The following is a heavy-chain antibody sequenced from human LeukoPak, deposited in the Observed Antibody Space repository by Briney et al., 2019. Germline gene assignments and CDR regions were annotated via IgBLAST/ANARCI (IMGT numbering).Heavy chain of an antibody. Sequence: ASVKVSCKASGYTFTGYYMHWVRQAPGQGLEWMGWINPNSGGTNYAQKFQGRVTMTRDTSISTAYMELSRLRSDDTAVYYCARGGANYCSDGSCYSYNWFDPWGQGTLVTVSS. CDR1: GYTFTGYY. J-gene: IGHJ5*02. D-gene: IGHD2-15*01. V-gene: IGHV1-2*02. CDR3: ARGGANYCSDGSCYSYNWFDP. CDR2: INPNSGGT.